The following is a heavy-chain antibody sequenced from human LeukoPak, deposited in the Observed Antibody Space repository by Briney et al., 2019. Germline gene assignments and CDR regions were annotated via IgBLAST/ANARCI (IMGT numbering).Heavy chain of an antibody. CDR1: GGSISSYY. D-gene: IGHD3-22*01. CDR3: ARGYYDSSGYYYYYYMDV. Sequence: SETLSFTCTVSGGSISSYYWSWIRQPPGKGLEWIGYIYYSGSTNYNPSLKSRVTISVDTSKNQFSLKLSSVTAADTAVYYCARGYYDSSGYYYYYYMDVWGKGTTVTVSS. J-gene: IGHJ6*03. CDR2: IYYSGST. V-gene: IGHV4-59*01.